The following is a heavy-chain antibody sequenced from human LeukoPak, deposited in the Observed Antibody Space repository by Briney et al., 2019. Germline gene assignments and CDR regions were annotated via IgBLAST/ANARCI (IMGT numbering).Heavy chain of an antibody. Sequence: SETLSLTCTVSGGSISSSSYYWGWIRQPPGKGLEWIGSIYYSGSTYYNPSLKSRVTISVDTSKNQFSLKLSSVTAADTAVYYCARATHSGSYIPYYFDYWGQGTLVTVSS. CDR2: IYYSGST. V-gene: IGHV4-39*07. CDR3: ARATHSGSYIPYYFDY. CDR1: GGSISSSSYY. D-gene: IGHD1-26*01. J-gene: IGHJ4*02.